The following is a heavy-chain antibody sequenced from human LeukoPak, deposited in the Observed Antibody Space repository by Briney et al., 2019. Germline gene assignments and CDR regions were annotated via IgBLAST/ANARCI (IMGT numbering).Heavy chain of an antibody. Sequence: PGWAVPLSCLASRCTLHDYAMHWLGQAPATGVEWVALICVDVCSSYYPHYLKGRFTISRDNSQNHLSVQLNGLRTDHTALFYFCKDSVGWGAIDYLGQGTPGNVFS. J-gene: IGHJ4*01. V-gene: IGHV3-43*02. CDR1: RCTLHDYA. D-gene: IGHD3-16*01. CDR2: ICVDVCSS. CDR3: CKDSVGWGAIDY.